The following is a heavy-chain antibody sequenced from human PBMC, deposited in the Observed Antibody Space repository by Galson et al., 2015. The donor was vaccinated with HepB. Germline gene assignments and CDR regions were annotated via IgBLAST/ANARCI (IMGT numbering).Heavy chain of an antibody. V-gene: IGHV5-51*01. Sequence: QSGAEVKKPGESLKISCKGSGYSFTSYWIGWVRQMPGKGLEWMGIIYPGDSDTRYSPSFQGQVTISADKSISTAYLQWSSLKASDTAMYYCARRVGEAGYSSGWSFDYWGQGTLVTVSS. CDR1: GYSFTSYW. D-gene: IGHD6-19*01. J-gene: IGHJ4*02. CDR2: IYPGDSDT. CDR3: ARRVGEAGYSSGWSFDY.